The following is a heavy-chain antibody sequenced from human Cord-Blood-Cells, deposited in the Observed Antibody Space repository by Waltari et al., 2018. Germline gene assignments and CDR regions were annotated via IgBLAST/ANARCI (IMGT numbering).Heavy chain of an antibody. J-gene: IGHJ3*02. Sequence: QVQLVESGGGVVQPGRSLRLSCAASGFTFSSYGMHWVRQAPGKGLEWVAVISYDGSNKYYADSVKGRFTISRDNSKNTLYLQMNSLRAEDTAVYYCVGHDAFDIWGQGTMVTVSS. CDR3: VGHDAFDI. CDR2: ISYDGSNK. V-gene: IGHV3-30*03. CDR1: GFTFSSYG.